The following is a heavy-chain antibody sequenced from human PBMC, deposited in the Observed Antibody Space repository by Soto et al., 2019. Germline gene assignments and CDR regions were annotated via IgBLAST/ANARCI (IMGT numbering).Heavy chain of an antibody. V-gene: IGHV4-39*01. CDR3: AGQTFTIAAASYGRSNWFDP. CDR2: IYFTGNT. CDR1: GGSITSSSHL. Sequence: SETLSLTCTVSGGSITSSSHLWGWVRQPPGKGQEWIGTIYFTGNTYYTPSLKSRLTMSIDTSKNEFSLRLNSVTAADTAVYYCAGQTFTIAAASYGRSNWFDPWGPGTLVTVSS. D-gene: IGHD6-25*01. J-gene: IGHJ5*02.